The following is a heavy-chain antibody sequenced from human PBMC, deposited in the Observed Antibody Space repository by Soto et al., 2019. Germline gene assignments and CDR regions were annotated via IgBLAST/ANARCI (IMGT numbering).Heavy chain of an antibody. Sequence: SLRLSCAASGFTFSSYSMNWVRQAPGKGLEWVSSISSSSSYIYYADSVKGRFTISRDNAKNSLYLQMNSLRAEDTAVYYCAREGNDILTGYSMYYFDYWGQGTLVTVSS. V-gene: IGHV3-21*01. CDR1: GFTFSSYS. J-gene: IGHJ4*02. CDR3: AREGNDILTGYSMYYFDY. D-gene: IGHD3-9*01. CDR2: ISSSSSYI.